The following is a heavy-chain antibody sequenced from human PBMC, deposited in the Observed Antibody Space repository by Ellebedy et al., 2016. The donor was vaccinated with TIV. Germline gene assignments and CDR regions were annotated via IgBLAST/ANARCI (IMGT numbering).Heavy chain of an antibody. V-gene: IGHV1-2*02. CDR1: GYTFTDYY. CDR2: INPHSGDT. J-gene: IGHJ4*02. D-gene: IGHD3-9*01. CDR3: ARATYDLLTGFYLDY. Sequence: AASVKVSCTASGYTFTDYYIHWVRQAPGQGPEWMGWINPHSGDTNFAQKFQGRVTVTRDTSIRTVYMGLRTLRSDDTAVYFCARATYDLLTGFYLDYWGQGTLVTVSS.